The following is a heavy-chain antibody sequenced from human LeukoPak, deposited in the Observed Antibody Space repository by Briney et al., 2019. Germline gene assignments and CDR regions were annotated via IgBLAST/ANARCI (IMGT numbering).Heavy chain of an antibody. CDR2: ISSSSSYI. Sequence: GGSLRLSCAASGFTFSSYSMNWVRQAPGKGLEWVSSISSSSSYIYYADSVKGRFTISRDNAKNSLYPQMNSLRAEDTAVYYCARSGGSSTSYWFDPWGQGTLVTVSS. V-gene: IGHV3-21*01. J-gene: IGHJ5*02. D-gene: IGHD2-2*01. CDR3: ARSGGSSTSYWFDP. CDR1: GFTFSSYS.